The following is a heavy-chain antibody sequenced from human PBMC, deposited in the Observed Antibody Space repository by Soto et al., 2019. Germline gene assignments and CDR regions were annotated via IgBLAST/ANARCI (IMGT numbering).Heavy chain of an antibody. J-gene: IGHJ3*02. V-gene: IGHV1-18*01. CDR2: ISAYNGNT. Sequence: ASVKVSCKASGGTFTSYGISWVRQAPGQGLEWMGWISAYNGNTNYAQKLQGRVTMTTDTSTSTAYMELRSLRSDDTAVYYCATSIMGNGAFDIWGQGTMVTVSS. CDR3: ATSIMGNGAFDI. D-gene: IGHD3-16*01. CDR1: GGTFTSYG.